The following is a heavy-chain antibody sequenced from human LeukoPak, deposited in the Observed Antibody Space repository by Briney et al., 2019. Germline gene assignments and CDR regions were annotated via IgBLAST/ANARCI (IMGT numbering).Heavy chain of an antibody. CDR2: INHSGST. V-gene: IGHV4-34*01. Sequence: PSETLSLTCAVYGGSFSGYYWSWIRQPPGKGLEWIGEINHSGSTNYNPFLKSRVTISVDTSKNQFSLKLSSVTAADTAVYYCARVGDYYDDAFDIWGQGTMVTVSS. CDR1: GGSFSGYY. D-gene: IGHD3-22*01. J-gene: IGHJ3*02. CDR3: ARVGDYYDDAFDI.